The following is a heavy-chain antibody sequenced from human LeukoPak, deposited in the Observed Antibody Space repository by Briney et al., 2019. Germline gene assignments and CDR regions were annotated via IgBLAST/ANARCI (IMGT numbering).Heavy chain of an antibody. CDR1: GFTFSTYA. CDR2: ISHDGNNK. CDR3: AKDSYMALDY. V-gene: IGHV3-30-3*01. Sequence: GGSLRLSCVASGFTFSTYAMHWVRQAPGKGLEWVTVISHDGNNKNYADSVKGRFTISRDNSKNTLYLQMNSLRADDTAVCYCAKDSYMALDYWGQGALVTVSS. J-gene: IGHJ4*02. D-gene: IGHD5-24*01.